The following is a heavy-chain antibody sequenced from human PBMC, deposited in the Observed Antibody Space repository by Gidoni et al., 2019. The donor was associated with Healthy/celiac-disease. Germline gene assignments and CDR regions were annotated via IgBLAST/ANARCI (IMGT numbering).Heavy chain of an antibody. V-gene: IGHV3-23*01. D-gene: IGHD3-10*01. Sequence: EVQLLESGGGLVQPGGSLRLSCAASGFTFSSYSMSWVRQAPGKGREWVSAISGSGGSTYYADSVKGRFTISRDNSKNTLYLQMNSLRAEDTAVYYCAKNGKVYYGYYYYGMDVWGQGTTVTVSS. J-gene: IGHJ6*02. CDR1: GFTFSSYS. CDR2: ISGSGGST. CDR3: AKNGKVYYGYYYYGMDV.